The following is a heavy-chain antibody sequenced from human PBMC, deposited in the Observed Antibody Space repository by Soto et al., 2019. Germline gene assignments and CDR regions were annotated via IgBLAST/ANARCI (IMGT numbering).Heavy chain of an antibody. CDR1: GGSINNNGYF. CDR3: ARGPSGDKVEY. J-gene: IGHJ4*02. CDR2: IYNSGST. Sequence: QVQLQESGPGVVEPSQTLSLTCTVSGGSINNNGYFWSWIRQPPGSGLEWIGHIYNSGSTSSNPSLKRRLTISVDTSKNQFSLKLSSVTAADTAVYYCARGPSGDKVEYWGQGTLVTVSS. V-gene: IGHV4-30-4*01. D-gene: IGHD1-26*01.